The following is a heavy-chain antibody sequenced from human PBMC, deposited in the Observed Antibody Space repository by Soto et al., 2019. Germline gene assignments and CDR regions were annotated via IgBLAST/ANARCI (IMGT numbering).Heavy chain of an antibody. CDR2: IWYDGSNK. D-gene: IGHD6-6*01. CDR3: ARDAPLGQAGSFDI. CDR1: GFTFSSYG. Sequence: GGSLRLSCAASGFTFSSYGMHWVRQAPGKGLEWVAVIWYDGSNKYYADSVKGRFTISRDNSKNTLYLQMNNLRVEDTAVYYCARDAPLGQAGSFDIWGQGTMVTVSS. V-gene: IGHV3-33*01. J-gene: IGHJ3*02.